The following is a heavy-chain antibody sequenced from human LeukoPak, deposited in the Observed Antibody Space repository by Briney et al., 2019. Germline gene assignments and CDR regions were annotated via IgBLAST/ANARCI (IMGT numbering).Heavy chain of an antibody. Sequence: ASVKVSCKASGYTFTSSGISWVRQAPGQGLEWMGWISAYNGNTNYAQKLQGRVTMTTDTSTSTAYMELRSLRSDDTAVYYCARDHDCSSTSCSAGRFDPWGQGTLVTVSS. CDR2: ISAYNGNT. CDR3: ARDHDCSSTSCSAGRFDP. J-gene: IGHJ5*02. CDR1: GYTFTSSG. D-gene: IGHD2-2*01. V-gene: IGHV1-18*01.